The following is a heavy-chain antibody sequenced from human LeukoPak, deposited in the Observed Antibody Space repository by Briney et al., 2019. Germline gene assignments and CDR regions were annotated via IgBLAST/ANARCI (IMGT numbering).Heavy chain of an antibody. V-gene: IGHV4-38-2*01. Sequence: PSETLSLTCAVSGYSISSGHYWGWVRQPPGKGLEWIGSIYHSGGTYYNPSLKSRVTISVDTSKNQFSLKMKSVTAADTAVYYCAGFTPAVDYCSQGTLVTVSS. J-gene: IGHJ4*02. CDR1: GYSISSGHY. CDR2: IYHSGGT. D-gene: IGHD3-10*01. CDR3: AGFTPAVDY.